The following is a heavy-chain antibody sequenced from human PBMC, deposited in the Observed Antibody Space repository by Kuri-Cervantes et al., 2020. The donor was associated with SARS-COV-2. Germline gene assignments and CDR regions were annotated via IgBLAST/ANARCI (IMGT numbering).Heavy chain of an antibody. D-gene: IGHD2-21*01. CDR2: ISSSSSTI. CDR1: GFAFINYN. Sequence: GESLKISCAASGFAFINYNMNLVRQAPGKGLWWISYISSSSSTIYYGDSVRGRFTISRNNAKNSLYLQMNSLRDEDTAVYYCARDVVGPRYYEGMDVWGQGSPVTVSS. J-gene: IGHJ6*02. CDR3: ARDVVGPRYYEGMDV. V-gene: IGHV3-48*02.